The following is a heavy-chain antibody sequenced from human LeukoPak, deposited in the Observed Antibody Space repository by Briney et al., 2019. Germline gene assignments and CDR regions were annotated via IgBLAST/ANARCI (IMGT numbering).Heavy chain of an antibody. Sequence: PGGSLRLSCAASGFTFSSYGVHWVRQAPGKGLEWVAVIWYDGSNKYYADSVKGRFTISRDNSKNTLYLQMNSLRAEDTAVYYCARDRRPNGYDGIFDYWGQGTLVTVSS. CDR1: GFTFSSYG. D-gene: IGHD5-12*01. V-gene: IGHV3-33*01. CDR3: ARDRRPNGYDGIFDY. J-gene: IGHJ4*02. CDR2: IWYDGSNK.